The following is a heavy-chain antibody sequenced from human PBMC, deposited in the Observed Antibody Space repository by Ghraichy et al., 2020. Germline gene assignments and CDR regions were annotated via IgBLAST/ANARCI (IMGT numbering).Heavy chain of an antibody. CDR2: INPNSGGT. CDR1: GYTFTGYY. CDR3: AREVGLDYYRKYNWFDP. D-gene: IGHD3-10*01. V-gene: IGHV1-2*02. Sequence: ASVKVSCKASGYTFTGYYMHWVRQAPGQGLEWMGWINPNSGGTNYAQKFQGRVTMTRDTSISTAYMELSRLRSDDTAVYYCAREVGLDYYRKYNWFDPWGQGTLVTVSS. J-gene: IGHJ5*02.